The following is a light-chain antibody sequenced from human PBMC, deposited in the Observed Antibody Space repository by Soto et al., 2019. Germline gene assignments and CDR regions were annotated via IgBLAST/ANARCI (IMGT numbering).Light chain of an antibody. Sequence: QSVLTQPPSVSGAPGQRVTISCTGSSSNIGPGSDVHWYQQLPGTAPKLLIYGSSNRPSGVPDRFSGSKSGTSASLAITGLQAEDEADYYCQSYDSSLSGWVFGGGTKLTVL. J-gene: IGLJ3*02. CDR3: QSYDSSLSGWV. CDR1: SSNIGPGSD. CDR2: GSS. V-gene: IGLV1-40*01.